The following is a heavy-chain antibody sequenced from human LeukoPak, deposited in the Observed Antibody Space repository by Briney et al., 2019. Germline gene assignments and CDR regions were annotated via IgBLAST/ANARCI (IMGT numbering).Heavy chain of an antibody. Sequence: ASVKVSCKASGYTFTGYYIHWVRQAPGQGFEWMGWINPDSGGANFAQQFQGRVTMTRDTSSSTAYMELARLRYDDTAVYYCSRDLGFRGYSSDWSSGWGQGTLVSVSS. CDR2: INPDSGGA. V-gene: IGHV1-2*02. D-gene: IGHD6-19*01. CDR1: GYTFTGYY. CDR3: SRDLGFRGYSSDWSSG. J-gene: IGHJ4*02.